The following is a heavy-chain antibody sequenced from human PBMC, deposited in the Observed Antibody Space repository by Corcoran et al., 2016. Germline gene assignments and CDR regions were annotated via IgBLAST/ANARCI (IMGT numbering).Heavy chain of an antibody. Sequence: QLQLQESGPGLVKPSETLSITCNVSGGSISSSSNYWGGSSQTPGKGLEWIGSIYYSGSTYYNPSLKSRVTISVDTSKNQISLKLSSVTAADTAVYYSARDRERATTYWGQGTLVTVSS. CDR1: GGSISSSSNY. D-gene: IGHD1-26*01. CDR2: IYYSGST. J-gene: IGHJ4*02. CDR3: ARDRERATTY. V-gene: IGHV4-39*07.